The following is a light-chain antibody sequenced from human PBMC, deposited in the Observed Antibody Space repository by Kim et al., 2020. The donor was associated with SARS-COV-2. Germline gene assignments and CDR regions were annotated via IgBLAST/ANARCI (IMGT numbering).Light chain of an antibody. CDR1: STNIGAGYD. J-gene: IGLJ1*01. CDR2: GNS. Sequence: RVTISCTGSSTNIGAGYDVHWYQQLPGTAPKLLIYGNSNRPSGVPDRFSGSKSGTSASLAITGLQAADEADYYCQSYDSSLSGYVFGTGTKVTVL. V-gene: IGLV1-40*01. CDR3: QSYDSSLSGYV.